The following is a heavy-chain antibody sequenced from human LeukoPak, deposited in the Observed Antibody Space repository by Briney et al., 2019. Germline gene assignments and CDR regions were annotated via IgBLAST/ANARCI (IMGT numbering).Heavy chain of an antibody. CDR2: IKQDGSEK. CDR3: ARVSFLYDGSCYSRYYYYYMDV. D-gene: IGHD3-22*01. V-gene: IGHV3-7*01. Sequence: GRSLRLSCAASGFTFSSYWMSWVRQPPGKGLEWVANIKQDGSEKYYVDSVKGRFTISRDNAKNSLYLQMNSMRADDMAVYYCARVSFLYDGSCYSRYYYYYMDVWGKGTTVTVSS. CDR1: GFTFSSYW. J-gene: IGHJ6*03.